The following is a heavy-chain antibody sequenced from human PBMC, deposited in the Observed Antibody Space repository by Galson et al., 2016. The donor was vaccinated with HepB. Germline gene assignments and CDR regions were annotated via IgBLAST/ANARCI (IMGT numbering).Heavy chain of an antibody. CDR1: GGSISSSTYN. Sequence: SETLSLTCTVSGGSISSSTYNWGWTRQPPGKGLEWIGSIYYSENTYYNPSLKSRVTVSVDTSKNKFALKLSSVTAADTAVYYWARCGLGSYYYYYGMDVWGQGTTVTVSS. V-gene: IGHV4-39*01. CDR2: IYYSENT. D-gene: IGHD6-25*01. CDR3: ARCGLGSYYYYYGMDV. J-gene: IGHJ6*02.